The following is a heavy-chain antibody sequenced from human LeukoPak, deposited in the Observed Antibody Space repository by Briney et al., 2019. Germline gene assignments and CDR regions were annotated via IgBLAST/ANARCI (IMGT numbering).Heavy chain of an antibody. CDR3: ARDFNSASRNLGVY. Sequence: GGSLRLSCAASGFTFSSYAMHWVRQAPGKGLEGVAVISYDGSNKYYADSVKGRFTISRDNSKNTLYLQMNSLRAEDTAVYYCARDFNSASRNLGVYWGQGTLVTVSS. D-gene: IGHD3-16*01. CDR1: GFTFSSYA. J-gene: IGHJ4*02. V-gene: IGHV3-30-3*01. CDR2: ISYDGSNK.